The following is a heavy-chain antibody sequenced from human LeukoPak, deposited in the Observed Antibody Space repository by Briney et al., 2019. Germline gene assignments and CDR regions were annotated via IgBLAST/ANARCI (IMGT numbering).Heavy chain of an antibody. Sequence: GASVKVSCKASGGSFSSYAISWVRQAPRQGPEWMGGIIPLFRTANYAPKFRGRVTITADKSTSTAFMELSSLRSEDTAMYYCATNYEILSGCPKNYYFQIWGQGTMVTVSS. J-gene: IGHJ3*02. CDR2: IIPLFRTA. CDR1: GGSFSSYA. V-gene: IGHV1-69*06. CDR3: ATNYEILSGCPKNYYFQI. D-gene: IGHD3-9*01.